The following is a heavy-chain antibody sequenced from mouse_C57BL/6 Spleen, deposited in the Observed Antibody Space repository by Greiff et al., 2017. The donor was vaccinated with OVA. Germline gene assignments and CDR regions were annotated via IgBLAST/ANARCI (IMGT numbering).Heavy chain of an antibody. V-gene: IGHV1-15*01. CDR3: TRLNWDENY. Sequence: VQLQESGAELVRPGASVTLSCKASGYTFTDYEMHWVKQTPVHGLEWIGAIDPETGGTAYNQKFKGKAILTADKSSSTAYMELRSLTSEDSAVYYCTRLNWDENYWGQGTTLTVSS. CDR2: IDPETGGT. J-gene: IGHJ2*01. CDR1: GYTFTDYE. D-gene: IGHD4-1*02.